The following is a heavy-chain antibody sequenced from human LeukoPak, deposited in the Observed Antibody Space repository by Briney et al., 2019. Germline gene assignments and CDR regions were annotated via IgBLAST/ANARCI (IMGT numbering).Heavy chain of an antibody. D-gene: IGHD3-22*01. J-gene: IGHJ4*02. CDR1: GFTFSSYA. Sequence: GGSLRLSCAASGFTFSSYAMHWVRQDPGKGLEWVAVISYDGSNKYYADSVKGRFTISRDNSKNTLYLQMNSLRAEDTAVYYCAKDRDNSSGYPDYWGQGTLVTAPS. CDR2: ISYDGSNK. V-gene: IGHV3-30-3*01. CDR3: AKDRDNSSGYPDY.